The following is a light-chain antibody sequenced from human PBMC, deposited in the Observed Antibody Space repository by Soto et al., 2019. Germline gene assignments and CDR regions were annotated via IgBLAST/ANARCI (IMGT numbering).Light chain of an antibody. CDR1: QSITTN. Sequence: EIVMTQSPATLSVSPGERATLSCRASQSITTNLAWYQQKPGQAPRLLIYAASTRATSIPARFSGSGSATDFTLTISSLHSEDFAVYYCQQYNNFLSYTFAQGTKLEIK. CDR3: QQYNNFLSYT. V-gene: IGKV3-15*01. CDR2: AAS. J-gene: IGKJ2*01.